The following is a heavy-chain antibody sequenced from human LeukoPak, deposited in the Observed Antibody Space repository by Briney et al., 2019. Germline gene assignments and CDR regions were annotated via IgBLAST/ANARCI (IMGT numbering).Heavy chain of an antibody. Sequence: SETLSLTCTVSGGSISSSSYYWGWIRQPPGKGLEWIGSIYYSGSTYYNPSLKSRVTISVDTSKNQFSLKLSSVTAADTAVYYCARFGHVWDYWGQGTLVTVSS. D-gene: IGHD3-3*02. CDR1: GGSISSSSYY. V-gene: IGHV4-39*07. CDR2: IYYSGST. CDR3: ARFGHVWDY. J-gene: IGHJ4*02.